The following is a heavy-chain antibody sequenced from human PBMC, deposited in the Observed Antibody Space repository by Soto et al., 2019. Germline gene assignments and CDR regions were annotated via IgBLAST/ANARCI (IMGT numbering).Heavy chain of an antibody. Sequence: QVQLQESGPGLVKPSQTLSLTCTVSGGSISSGGYYWSWIRQHPGKGLEWIGYIYYSGTTYYNPSLKSRVTISLDTSENRFSLKLISVTAADTAMYYCARDGGYCSDTSCPNWFDPWGQGTLVTVSS. CDR2: IYYSGTT. V-gene: IGHV4-31*03. D-gene: IGHD2-2*03. CDR3: ARDGGYCSDTSCPNWFDP. CDR1: GGSISSGGYY. J-gene: IGHJ5*02.